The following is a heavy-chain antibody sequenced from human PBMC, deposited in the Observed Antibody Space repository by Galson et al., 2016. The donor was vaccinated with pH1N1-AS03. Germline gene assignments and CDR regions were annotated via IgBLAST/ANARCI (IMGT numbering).Heavy chain of an antibody. V-gene: IGHV5-51*01. J-gene: IGHJ4*02. CDR1: GYSFARYW. CDR2: IYPGDSDT. CDR3: ARDAGTDYCDH. Sequence: QSGAEVKKPGESLKISCKGSGYSFARYWIGWVRQMPGKGLEWMGVIYPGDSDTRYSPSFQGLVTISVAKTCNTAYLQWGSLEASDTAMYYCARDAGTDYCDHWGQGTLVTVPS. D-gene: IGHD6-13*01.